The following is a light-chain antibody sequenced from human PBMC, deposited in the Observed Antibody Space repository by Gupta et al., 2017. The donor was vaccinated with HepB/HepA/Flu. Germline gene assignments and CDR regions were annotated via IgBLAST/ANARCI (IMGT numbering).Light chain of an antibody. Sequence: QTVVTQEHSLTVSPGGTVTLTCASGTGAVTSGHYPNWFQQKPGQAPRPLIYSITNKHSWTPARFSGSLLGGKAALTLSGVQPEDEADYYCLLYYGATVVFGGGTKLTVL. CDR2: SIT. CDR3: LLYYGATVV. J-gene: IGLJ3*02. CDR1: TGAVTSGHY. V-gene: IGLV7-43*01.